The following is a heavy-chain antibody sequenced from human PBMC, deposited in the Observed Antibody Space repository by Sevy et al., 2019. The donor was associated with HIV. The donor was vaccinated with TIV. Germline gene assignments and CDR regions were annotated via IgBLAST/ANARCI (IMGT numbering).Heavy chain of an antibody. Sequence: GGSLRLSCSASGINFRNSIFHWVRQAPGKGLEWVALMSFDGSIQYFGDSEMGRVTISRDDSKNTFYLQVNSLRVEDRAVYYCAREGETSGHAGAFDIWGQGTMVTVSS. D-gene: IGHD1-26*01. CDR2: MSFDGSIQ. J-gene: IGHJ3*02. CDR3: AREGETSGHAGAFDI. CDR1: GINFRNSI. V-gene: IGHV3-30*04.